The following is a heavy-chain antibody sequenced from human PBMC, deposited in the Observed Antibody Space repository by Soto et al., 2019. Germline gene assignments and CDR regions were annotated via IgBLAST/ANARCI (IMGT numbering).Heavy chain of an antibody. Sequence: QVRLQESGPGLVKPSETLSLTCTVSGGSISRYYWSWIRQPPGKGLEWIGYLYNAGSTIYNPSLRGPVTIAVDMSQNQFSLSLNYVTAADTAVYYCARDLWGYCGTDCYPLDVWGQGTTVTVSS. CDR1: GGSISRYY. CDR3: ARDLWGYCGTDCYPLDV. V-gene: IGHV4-59*01. D-gene: IGHD2-21*02. CDR2: LYNAGST. J-gene: IGHJ6*02.